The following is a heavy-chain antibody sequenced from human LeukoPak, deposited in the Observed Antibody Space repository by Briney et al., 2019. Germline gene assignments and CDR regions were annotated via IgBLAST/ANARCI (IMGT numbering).Heavy chain of an antibody. CDR1: GGTFSSYA. CDR3: ARGLRGNSSSWYKPLSYYFGMDV. CDR2: IIPILGIA. D-gene: IGHD6-13*01. J-gene: IGHJ6*02. Sequence: ASVKVSRKASGGTFSSYAISWVRQAPGQGLEWMGRIIPILGIANYAQKFQGRVTITADKSTSTAYMELSSLRSEDTAVYYCARGLRGNSSSWYKPLSYYFGMDVWGQGTTVTVSS. V-gene: IGHV1-69*04.